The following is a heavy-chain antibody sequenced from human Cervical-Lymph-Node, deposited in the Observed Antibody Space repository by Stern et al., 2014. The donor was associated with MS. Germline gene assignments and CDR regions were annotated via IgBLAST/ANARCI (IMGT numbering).Heavy chain of an antibody. J-gene: IGHJ4*02. CDR2: IYPYDSDT. V-gene: IGHV5-51*01. CDR1: GYSFTIYY. CDR3: ARHVQGFDY. Sequence: MQLVQSGAEVKQPGESLKISCKLSGYSFTIYYIAWVRQMPGKGLKWMGVIYPYDSDTPYSPSFQGQVTISADKSITSAYLQWSSLRASDTAMYYCARHVQGFDYWGQGTLVTVSS.